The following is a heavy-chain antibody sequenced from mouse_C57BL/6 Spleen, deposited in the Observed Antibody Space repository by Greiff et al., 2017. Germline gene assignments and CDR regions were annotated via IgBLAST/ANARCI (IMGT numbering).Heavy chain of an antibody. J-gene: IGHJ1*03. CDR1: GYTFTDYE. V-gene: IGHV1-15*01. Sequence: VQLQQSGAELVRPGASVTLSCKASGYTFTDYEMHWVKQTPVHGLEWIGAIDPETGGTAYNQKFKGKAILTADKSSSTAYMELRSLTSEDSAVYYCTRSVYYSSYFDVWGTGTTVTVSS. CDR3: TRSVYYSSYFDV. CDR2: IDPETGGT. D-gene: IGHD2-12*01.